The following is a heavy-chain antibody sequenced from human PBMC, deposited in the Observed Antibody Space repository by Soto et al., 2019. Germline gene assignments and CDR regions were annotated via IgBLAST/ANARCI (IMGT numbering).Heavy chain of an antibody. J-gene: IGHJ5*02. D-gene: IGHD2-2*01. V-gene: IGHV1-3*01. CDR2: INAGNGNT. CDR1: GYTFTSYA. CDR3: ARDGSEYQLSPHNWFDP. Sequence: HRASVKVSCKASGYTFTSYAMHWVRQAPGQRLEWMGWINAGNGNTKYSQKFQGRVTTTRDTSASTAYMELSSLRSEDTAVYYCARDGSEYQLSPHNWFDPWGQGTLVTVSS.